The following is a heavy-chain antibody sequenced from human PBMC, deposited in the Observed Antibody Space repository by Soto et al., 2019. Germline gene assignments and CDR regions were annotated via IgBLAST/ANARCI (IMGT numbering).Heavy chain of an antibody. CDR3: AKGRYCSRSSCYGGYYSYAMDV. V-gene: IGHV3-23*01. CDR1: GCTCSSYA. D-gene: IGHD2-2*01. J-gene: IGHJ6*02. Sequence: WVSLRLSCAAAGCTCSSYARSWVLQAPGKGLERVSAISASGGSTHYADSEKCRFTISRDNSKSTLHLQMDSLRAEDTAVYYCAKGRYCSRSSCYGGYYSYAMDVWGQGTTVTVSS. CDR2: ISASGGST.